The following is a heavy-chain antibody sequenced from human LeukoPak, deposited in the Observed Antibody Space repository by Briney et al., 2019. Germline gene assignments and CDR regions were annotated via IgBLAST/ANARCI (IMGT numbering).Heavy chain of an antibody. D-gene: IGHD3-10*01. Sequence: PGGSLRLSCAASGFTFSSYWMSWVRQAPGKGLEWVANIKQDGSEKYYVDSVKGRFTISRDNSKNTLYLQMNSLRAEDTAVYYCAKDRAGSGSYYKGYFDYWGQGTLVTVSS. CDR3: AKDRAGSGSYYKGYFDY. V-gene: IGHV3-7*03. J-gene: IGHJ4*02. CDR1: GFTFSSYW. CDR2: IKQDGSEK.